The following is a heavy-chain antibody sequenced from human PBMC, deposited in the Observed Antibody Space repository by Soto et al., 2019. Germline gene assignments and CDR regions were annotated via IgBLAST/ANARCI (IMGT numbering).Heavy chain of an antibody. CDR2: ISGSGDST. CDR1: GFTFSTYA. J-gene: IGHJ4*02. V-gene: IGHV3-23*01. D-gene: IGHD6-19*01. CDR3: AKGRSSGWSFDY. Sequence: EVQLLESGGGLVQPGGSLRLSCAASGFTFSTYAMNWVRQAPGKGLGWVSGISGSGDSTYYADSVEGRSTVSRDNSKNTLYLQMSRLRAEDAAVFYCAKGRSSGWSFDYWGQGTLVTVSS.